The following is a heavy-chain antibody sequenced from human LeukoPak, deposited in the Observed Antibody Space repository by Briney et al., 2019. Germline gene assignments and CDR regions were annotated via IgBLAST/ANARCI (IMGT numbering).Heavy chain of an antibody. CDR2: INSDGSST. CDR3: ARGRMVRGVIKDDAFDI. CDR1: GFTFSSYW. D-gene: IGHD3-10*01. J-gene: IGHJ3*02. Sequence: PGGSLRLSCAASGFTFSSYWMHWVRQAPGKGLVWVSRINSDGSSTSYADSVKGRFTISRDNAKNTLYLQMNSLRAEDTAVYYCARGRMVRGVIKDDAFDIWGQGTMVTVSS. V-gene: IGHV3-74*01.